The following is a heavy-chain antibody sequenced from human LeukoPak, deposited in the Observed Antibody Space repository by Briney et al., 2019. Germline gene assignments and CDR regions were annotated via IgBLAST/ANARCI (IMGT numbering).Heavy chain of an antibody. V-gene: IGHV4-30-2*01. Sequence: SQTLPLTCAVSGGSISSGGYSWSWIRQPPGKGLEWIGYIYHSGSTYYNPSLKSRVTISVDRSKNQFSLKLSSVTAADTAVYYCARARDYGDPIDYWGQGTLVTVSS. D-gene: IGHD4-17*01. CDR3: ARARDYGDPIDY. CDR2: IYHSGST. J-gene: IGHJ4*02. CDR1: GGSISSGGYS.